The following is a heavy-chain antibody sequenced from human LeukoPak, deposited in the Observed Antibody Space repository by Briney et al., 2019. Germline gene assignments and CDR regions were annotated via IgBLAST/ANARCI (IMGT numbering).Heavy chain of an antibody. CDR1: GGSISSYY. CDR2: MYTTGDT. Sequence: SETLSLTCTVSGGSISSYYWTWIRQPPEKGLEGIGNMYTTGDTNYNPSLKSRVTLYVDTSQPQLSLKVNSVTAADTAVYYCARSPGNLHYYSGMDVWAQGTTVTVSS. CDR3: ARSPGNLHYYSGMDV. J-gene: IGHJ6*02. D-gene: IGHD3-22*01. V-gene: IGHV4-4*08.